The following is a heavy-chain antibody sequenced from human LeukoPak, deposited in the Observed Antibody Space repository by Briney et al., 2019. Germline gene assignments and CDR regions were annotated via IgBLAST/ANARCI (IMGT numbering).Heavy chain of an antibody. CDR1: GFTFASYS. V-gene: IGHV3-23*01. CDR3: GRDPNGDYVGAFEF. Sequence: GGSLRLSCVGSGFTFASYSMTWVRLAPGKGLEWVASIRGGGSYGNYADSVRGRFTISTDNSRNTLYLQMDSLRADDTAVYYCGRDPNGDYVGAFEFWGQGTLVSVSS. CDR2: IRGGGSYG. D-gene: IGHD4-17*01. J-gene: IGHJ3*01.